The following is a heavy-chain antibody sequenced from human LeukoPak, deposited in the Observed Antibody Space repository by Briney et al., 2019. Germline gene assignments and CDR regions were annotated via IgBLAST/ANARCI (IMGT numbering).Heavy chain of an antibody. CDR2: IYPGDSDT. CDR1: GYSFTSYW. V-gene: IGHV5-51*01. J-gene: IGHJ4*02. D-gene: IGHD1-1*01. CDR3: ARLRQLPEEFDY. Sequence: GESLKISCKGSGYSFTSYWIGRVRQMSGKGLEWMGIIYPGDSDTRYSPSFQGQVTISADKSISTAYLQWSGLKASDTAMYYCARLRQLPEEFDYWGQGTLVTVSS.